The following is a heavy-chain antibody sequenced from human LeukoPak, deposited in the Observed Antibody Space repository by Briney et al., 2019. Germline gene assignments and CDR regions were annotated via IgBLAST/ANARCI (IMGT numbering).Heavy chain of an antibody. CDR3: ARQNYGNPDY. V-gene: IGHV3-74*01. D-gene: IGHD3-16*01. Sequence: GGSLRLSCAASGFTYSSNWMHWVRQAPGKWLVWVSRVSGDGSITYYADSVKGRFTMSRDNAKNTLYLQINSLRVEDTAVYYCARQNYGNPDYWGQGTLVTVSS. CDR2: VSGDGSIT. CDR1: GFTYSSNW. J-gene: IGHJ4*02.